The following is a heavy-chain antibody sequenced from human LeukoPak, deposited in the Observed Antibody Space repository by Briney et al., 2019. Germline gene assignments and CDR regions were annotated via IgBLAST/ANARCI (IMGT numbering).Heavy chain of an antibody. CDR1: FASISSGGYY. CDR2: IFDSGNI. V-gene: IGHV4-31*03. D-gene: IGHD6-13*01. CDR3: ASSYSNSWYDY. J-gene: IGHJ4*02. Sequence: SQTLSLTCTVSFASISSGGYYWTWIRQHPEKGPEWIGYIFDSGNIYYNPSLKSRLTISVDTSENQFSLILTSVTAADTAIYYCASSYSNSWYDYWGQGILVTVSS.